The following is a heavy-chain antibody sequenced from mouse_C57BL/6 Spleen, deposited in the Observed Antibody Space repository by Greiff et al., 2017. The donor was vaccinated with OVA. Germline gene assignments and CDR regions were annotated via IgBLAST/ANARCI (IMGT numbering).Heavy chain of an antibody. V-gene: IGHV1-82*01. CDR3: AIIYDGYWYFDV. D-gene: IGHD2-3*01. CDR2: IYPGDGDT. CDR1: GYAFSSSW. J-gene: IGHJ1*03. Sequence: VKLMESGPELVKPGASVKISCKASGYAFSSSWMNWVKQRPGKGLEWIGRIYPGDGDTNYNGKFKGKATLTADKSSSTAYMQLSSLTSEDSAVYFCAIIYDGYWYFDVWGTGTTVTVSS.